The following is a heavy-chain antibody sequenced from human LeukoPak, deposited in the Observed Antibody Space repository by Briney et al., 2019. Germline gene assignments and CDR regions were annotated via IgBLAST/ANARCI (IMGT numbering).Heavy chain of an antibody. Sequence: SETLSLTRTVSVGSLSSDYWSWLRQPPGKELEWIGNIYNSGGTNYNPSLKSRVTISVDTSKTKFSLKLSSVTAADTAVYYCARQGRSRDFCSSISCHYFDFWGQGAMATVSS. CDR3: ARQGRSRDFCSSISCHYFDF. J-gene: IGHJ4*02. V-gene: IGHV4-59*08. CDR2: IYNSGGT. D-gene: IGHD2-2*01. CDR1: VGSLSSDY.